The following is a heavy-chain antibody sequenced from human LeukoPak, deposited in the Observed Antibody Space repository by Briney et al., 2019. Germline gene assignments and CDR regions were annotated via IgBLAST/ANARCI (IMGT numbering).Heavy chain of an antibody. V-gene: IGHV3-48*01. CDR3: ARDRGYYFDC. Sequence: GGSLRLSCAASGFAFNTYSMNWVRQAPGKGLEWISFNSSSSTTILYADSMKGRFAISRDNAKNSVFLQMNSLRAEDTAIYYCARDRGYYFDCWGQGTLVTVSS. CDR2: NSSSSTTI. CDR1: GFAFNTYS. J-gene: IGHJ4*02. D-gene: IGHD3-10*01.